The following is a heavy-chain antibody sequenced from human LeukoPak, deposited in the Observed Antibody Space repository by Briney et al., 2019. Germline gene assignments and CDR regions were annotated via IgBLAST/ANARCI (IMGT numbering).Heavy chain of an antibody. CDR1: GGSFTFTSHA. CDR3: AGFFYDNSGDAFDI. D-gene: IGHD3-22*01. CDR2: LIPIYGSA. Sequence: AVKVSCKASGGSFTFTSHAISWVRQAPGQGLEWMGGLIPIYGSANYAQKFQGRVTITSDESTRTVYMELSSLRPEDSAVHYCAGFFYDNSGDAFDIWGQGTMVTVSS. J-gene: IGHJ3*02. V-gene: IGHV1-69*13.